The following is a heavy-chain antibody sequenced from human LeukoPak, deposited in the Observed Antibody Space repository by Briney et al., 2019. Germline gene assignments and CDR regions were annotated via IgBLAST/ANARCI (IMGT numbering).Heavy chain of an antibody. CDR2: IYYIGST. V-gene: IGHV4-59*01. CDR3: ARDRGNPGLNFDL. D-gene: IGHD4-23*01. Sequence: SETLSLTCTVSGGSISSYYWNWIRQPPGKGLEWIGYIYYIGSTNYNPSLKSRVTISVDTSKNQFSLKLSSVTAADTAVYYCARDRGNPGLNFDLWGRGTLVTVSS. CDR1: GGSISSYY. J-gene: IGHJ2*01.